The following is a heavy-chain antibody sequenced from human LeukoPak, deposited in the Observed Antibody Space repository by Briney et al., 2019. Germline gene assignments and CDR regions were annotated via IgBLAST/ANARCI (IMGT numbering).Heavy chain of an antibody. D-gene: IGHD3-16*02. CDR3: ARDAVRASPD. V-gene: IGHV3-23*01. J-gene: IGHJ4*02. Sequence: PGGSLRLSCVVSGFTFNNYAMAWVRQAPGKGLQWVSGISGSGGHTYYADSVRGRFTISRDNSKNTSYLQMDSLTVDDTAMYYCARDAVRASPDWGQGTLVTVSS. CDR1: GFTFNNYA. CDR2: ISGSGGHT.